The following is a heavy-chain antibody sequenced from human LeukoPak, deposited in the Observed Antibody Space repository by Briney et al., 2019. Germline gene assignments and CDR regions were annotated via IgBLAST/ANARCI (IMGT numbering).Heavy chain of an antibody. J-gene: IGHJ4*02. CDR3: ARGPPYCSSTSCRFFDY. CDR1: GYTLTGYY. Sequence: ASVKVSCKASGYTLTGYYMHWVRQAPGQGLEWMGWISPNSGGTNYAQKFQGRVTMTRDTSISTAYMELSRLRSDDTAVYYCARGPPYCSSTSCRFFDYWGQGTLVTVSS. D-gene: IGHD2-2*01. V-gene: IGHV1-2*02. CDR2: ISPNSGGT.